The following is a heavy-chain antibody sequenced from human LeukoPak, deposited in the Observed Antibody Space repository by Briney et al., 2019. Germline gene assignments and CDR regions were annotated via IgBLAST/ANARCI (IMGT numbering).Heavy chain of an antibody. D-gene: IGHD1-26*01. Sequence: SETLSLTCTVSGGSISGYYWSWLRQPPGQGLEWLAYIHSNGYNNYNPSLKSRVTISVETSKNQFSWKETSVTAADTAMYYCTKREGPMSGSYDYFDPWGQGTLVTVS. J-gene: IGHJ5*02. V-gene: IGHV4-4*09. CDR2: IHSNGYN. CDR1: GGSISGYY. CDR3: TKREGPMSGSYDYFDP.